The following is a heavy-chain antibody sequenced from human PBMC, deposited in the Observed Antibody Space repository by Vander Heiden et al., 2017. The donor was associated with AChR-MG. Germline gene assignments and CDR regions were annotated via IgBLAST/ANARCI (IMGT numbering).Heavy chain of an antibody. V-gene: IGHV3-30*01. D-gene: IGHD2-15*01. Sequence: RFTISRDNSKNTLYLQMKSLRAEDTAVYYCARSDSDYYYYGMDVWGQGTTVTVSS. J-gene: IGHJ6*02. CDR3: ARSDSDYYYYGMDV.